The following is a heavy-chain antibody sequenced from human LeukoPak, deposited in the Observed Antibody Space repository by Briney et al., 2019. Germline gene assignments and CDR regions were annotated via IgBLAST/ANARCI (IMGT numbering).Heavy chain of an antibody. CDR2: LIGSGGST. V-gene: IGHV3-23*01. CDR3: AKKGSGSYLYYFDY. CDR1: GFTAAIYA. Sequence: GASLRLSCAPDGFTAAIYAISSVRLQPGEGIESVSFLIGSGGSTDYADSVKGRFTISRDNSKNTLYLQMNSLRAEDTAVYYCAKKGSGSYLYYFDYWGQGTLVTVSS. D-gene: IGHD3-10*01. J-gene: IGHJ4*02.